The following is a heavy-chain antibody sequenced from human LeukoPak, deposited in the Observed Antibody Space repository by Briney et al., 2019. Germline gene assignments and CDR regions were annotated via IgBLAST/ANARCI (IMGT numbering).Heavy chain of an antibody. CDR2: INPNSGGT. V-gene: IGHV1-2*02. Sequence: ASVTVSFKASGYTFTGYYMHWVRQAPGQGLEWMGWINPNSGGTNYAQKFQGRVTMTRDTSISTAYMELSRLRSDDTAMYYCARDREARGGYSYGICDYWGQGTLVTVS. J-gene: IGHJ4*02. CDR3: ARDREARGGYSYGICDY. D-gene: IGHD5-18*01. CDR1: GYTFTGYY.